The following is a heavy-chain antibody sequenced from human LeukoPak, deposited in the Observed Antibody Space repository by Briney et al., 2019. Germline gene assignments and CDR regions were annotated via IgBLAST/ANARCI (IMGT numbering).Heavy chain of an antibody. D-gene: IGHD3-10*01. CDR3: ARGRLGELSHFNF. J-gene: IGHJ4*02. CDR1: GGSISSYY. Sequence: SETLSLTCSVSGGSISSYYWSWIRQPPGKGLEWIGFIYYSGNTNYNPSLKSRVTMSVDTSKNQFSLHLTPLTAADTAVYYCARGRLGELSHFNFWGQGTLVRVSS. CDR2: IYYSGNT. V-gene: IGHV4-59*12.